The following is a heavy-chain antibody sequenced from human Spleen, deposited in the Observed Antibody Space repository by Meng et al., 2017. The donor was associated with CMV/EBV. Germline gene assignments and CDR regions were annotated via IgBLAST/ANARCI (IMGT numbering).Heavy chain of an antibody. D-gene: IGHD3-10*01. J-gene: IGHJ6*02. CDR2: IYGGDVT. Sequence: GESLKISCAASGFTFSSYEMNWVRQAPGKGLEWVSTIYGGDVTNYADSVKGRFTISRDISKNTLYLQMNSLRPEDTAVFYCARTRGASGGPQDGMDVWGQGTTVTVSS. CDR1: GFTFSSYE. CDR3: ARTRGASGGPQDGMDV. V-gene: IGHV3-66*02.